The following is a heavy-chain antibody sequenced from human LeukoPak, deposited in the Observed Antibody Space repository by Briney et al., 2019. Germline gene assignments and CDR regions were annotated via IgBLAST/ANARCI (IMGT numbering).Heavy chain of an antibody. CDR2: IYSGGGT. CDR3: ARAGGLRIAVAPIDC. D-gene: IGHD6-19*01. CDR1: GFTVSSNY. J-gene: IGHJ4*02. V-gene: IGHV3-53*01. Sequence: GGSLRLSCAASGFTVSSNYTTWVRQAPGKGLEWVSVIYSGGGTYYADSVKGRFTISRDNSKNTLYLQMNSLRAEDTAVYYCARAGGLRIAVAPIDCWGQGTLVTVSS.